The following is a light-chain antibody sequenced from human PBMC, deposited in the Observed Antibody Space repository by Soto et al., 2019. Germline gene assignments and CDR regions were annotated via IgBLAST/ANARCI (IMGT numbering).Light chain of an antibody. J-gene: IGLJ1*01. V-gene: IGLV1-44*01. Sequence: QAVVTQPPSASGTPGQKVTISCSGSSSNIGPNAVNWYQQLPGTAPKLLLYNNNQRPSGVSDRFSGSNSGTSASLAISGLQSDDEADYSFAAWDDSRNGLVFGTGTKVTVL. CDR1: SSNIGPNA. CDR3: AAWDDSRNGLV. CDR2: NNN.